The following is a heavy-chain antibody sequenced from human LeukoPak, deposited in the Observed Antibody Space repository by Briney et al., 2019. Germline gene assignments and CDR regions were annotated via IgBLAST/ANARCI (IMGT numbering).Heavy chain of an antibody. CDR2: INHSGST. J-gene: IGHJ5*02. CDR1: GGSFSGYY. Sequence: SETLSLTCAVYGGSFSGYYWSWIRQPPGKGLEWIGEINHSGSTNYNPSLKSRVTISVDTSKNQFSLKLSSVTAADTAVYYCARGMYYYDSSGYRSWFDPWGQGTLVTVSS. CDR3: ARGMYYYDSSGYRSWFDP. V-gene: IGHV4-34*01. D-gene: IGHD3-22*01.